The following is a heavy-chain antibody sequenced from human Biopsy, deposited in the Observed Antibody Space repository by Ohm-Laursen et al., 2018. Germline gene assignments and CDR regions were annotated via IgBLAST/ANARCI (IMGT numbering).Heavy chain of an antibody. V-gene: IGHV3-9*01. CDR3: AKDLASGSGYYWYFNF. CDR1: GFTFDDYA. CDR2: ISWNSGNI. D-gene: IGHD3-22*01. J-gene: IGHJ2*01. Sequence: SLRLSCTAASGFTFDDYALHWVRQAPGKGLEWVSGISWNSGNIGYADSVKGRFTISRDNAKNSVYLQMNSLRAEDTAFYYCAKDLASGSGYYWYFNFWGRGTLVTVSS.